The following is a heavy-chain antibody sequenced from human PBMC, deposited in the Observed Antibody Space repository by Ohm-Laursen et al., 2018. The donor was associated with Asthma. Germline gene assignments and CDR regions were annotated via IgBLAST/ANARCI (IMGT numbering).Heavy chain of an antibody. J-gene: IGHJ4*02. Sequence: SLRLSCAASGFTFRSYAMHWVRQAPGKGLEWVAIISDDERNKDYADSVKGRFTISRDDAQSTLYLQMDSLRPEDTALYYCARAHSGRWYALWWGQGTLVTVSS. V-gene: IGHV3-30*04. CDR3: ARAHSGRWYALW. CDR1: GFTFRSYA. D-gene: IGHD1-26*01. CDR2: ISDDERNK.